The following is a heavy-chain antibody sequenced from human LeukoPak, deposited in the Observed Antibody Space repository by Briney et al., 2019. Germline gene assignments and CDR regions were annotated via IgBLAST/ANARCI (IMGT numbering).Heavy chain of an antibody. CDR2: ITSDGSST. Sequence: PGGSLRLSFAAPGFTFHRYWKHRGRPTPGKGPGCVSRITSDGSSTSYADSVRGRFTISRDNAKNTVYLQMNSLRPEDTAVYYCARDLTGAVFDFWGQGTLVTVSS. V-gene: IGHV3-74*01. CDR1: GFTFHRYW. CDR3: ARDLTGAVFDF. D-gene: IGHD1-26*01. J-gene: IGHJ4*02.